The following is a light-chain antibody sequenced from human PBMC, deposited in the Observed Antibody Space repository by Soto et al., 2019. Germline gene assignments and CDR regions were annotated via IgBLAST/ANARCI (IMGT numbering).Light chain of an antibody. J-gene: IGLJ3*02. Sequence: QSALTEPASVSGSPGQSITISCTGTSSDVGGYNYVSWYQHHPGKAPKLMIYEVSNRPSGVSNRFSGSKSGNTASLTISGLQAEDEADYYCSSYTGSSTRMFGGGTKLTVL. CDR2: EVS. V-gene: IGLV2-14*01. CDR1: SSDVGGYNY. CDR3: SSYTGSSTRM.